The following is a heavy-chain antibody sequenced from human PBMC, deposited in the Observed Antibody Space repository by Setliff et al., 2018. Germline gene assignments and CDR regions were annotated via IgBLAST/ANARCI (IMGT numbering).Heavy chain of an antibody. CDR1: GASLSSGSYY. Sequence: SETLSLTCTVSGASLSSGSYYWSWIRQSAGKGLEWIGRIYTSGATTYSPSLKSRVSISADTSKNLFSLKLRSVTAEDSAVYYCASPGRDNLDSPFDAFDIWGQGTKVTVSS. J-gene: IGHJ3*02. V-gene: IGHV4-61*02. D-gene: IGHD3-3*01. CDR2: IYTSGAT. CDR3: ASPGRDNLDSPFDAFDI.